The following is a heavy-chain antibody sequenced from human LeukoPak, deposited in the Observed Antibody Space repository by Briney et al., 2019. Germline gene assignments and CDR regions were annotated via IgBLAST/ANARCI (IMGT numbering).Heavy chain of an antibody. CDR2: TNPGDSET. J-gene: IGHJ2*01. CDR3: VRRVKASMAGYTYWFFDL. D-gene: IGHD3-9*01. Sequence: GESLKISCKDSGYSFTNYWIGWVRQMPGKGLEWLGMTNPGDSETRNSPSFEGQVTISADKSTSTAYLQWSSLKASDTAMYYCVRRVKASMAGYTYWFFDLWGPGTLVTVSS. CDR1: GYSFTNYW. V-gene: IGHV5-51*01.